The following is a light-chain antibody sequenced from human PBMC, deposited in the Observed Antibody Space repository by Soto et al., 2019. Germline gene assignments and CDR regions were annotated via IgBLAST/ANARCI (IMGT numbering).Light chain of an antibody. CDR2: GAS. CDR3: QQYDSSPPRYT. J-gene: IGKJ2*01. V-gene: IGKV3-20*01. CDR1: QSVTSSY. Sequence: EIVLTQSPATLSLSPGERATLSCRASQSVTSSYLAWYQQKPGQDPRLVISGASSRAAGIPDRFSGSGSGTDFTLTISRLEPEDFAVYYCQQYDSSPPRYTFGQGAKLEIK.